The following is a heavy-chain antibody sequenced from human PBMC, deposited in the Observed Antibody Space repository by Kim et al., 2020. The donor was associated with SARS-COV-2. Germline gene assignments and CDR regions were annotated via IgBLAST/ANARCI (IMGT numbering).Heavy chain of an antibody. CDR2: ISSSSSYI. Sequence: GGSLRLSCAASGFTFSSYSMNWVRQAPGKGLEWVSSISSSSSYIYYADSVKGRFTISRDNAKNSLYLQMNSLRAEDTAVYYCASYCSSTSCYSVYDYYYGMDVWGQGTTDTVSS. J-gene: IGHJ6*02. CDR3: ASYCSSTSCYSVYDYYYGMDV. CDR1: GFTFSSYS. V-gene: IGHV3-21*01. D-gene: IGHD2-2*01.